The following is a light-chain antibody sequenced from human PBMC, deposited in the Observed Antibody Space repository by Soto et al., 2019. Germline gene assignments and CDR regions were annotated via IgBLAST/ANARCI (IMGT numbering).Light chain of an antibody. J-gene: IGKJ1*01. CDR1: QSVLYSSNNKNY. Sequence: DIVMTQSPDSLAVSLGERATINCKSSQSVLYSSNNKNYLAWYQQKPGQPPKLLIYWASTRESGVPYRFSGSGSWTDFTLTISSLQAEDVAVYSCQQYYSTPWTFGKGTKVEIK. V-gene: IGKV4-1*01. CDR3: QQYYSTPWT. CDR2: WAS.